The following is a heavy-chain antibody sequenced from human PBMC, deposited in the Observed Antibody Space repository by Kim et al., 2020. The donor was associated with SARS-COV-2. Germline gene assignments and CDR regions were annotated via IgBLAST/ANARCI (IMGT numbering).Heavy chain of an antibody. CDR2: IGADGDT. CDR1: GFTFSSHD. J-gene: IGHJ6*02. V-gene: IGHV3-13*01. Sequence: GWSLRLSCAASGFTFSSHDMHWVRQATGKGLEWVSGIGADGDTYYLGSVRGRFTISRENAKNSLYLQMNSLTVGDTAVYYCVRDLSGSNYYYGMDVWGQGTTVTVSS. D-gene: IGHD1-26*01. CDR3: VRDLSGSNYYYGMDV.